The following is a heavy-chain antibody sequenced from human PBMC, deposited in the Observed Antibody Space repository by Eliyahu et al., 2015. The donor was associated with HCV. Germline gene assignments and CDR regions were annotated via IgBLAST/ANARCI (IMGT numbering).Heavy chain of an antibody. Sequence: VQPGGSLRLSCEASGFTFSSHWMHWVRQAPGKGLVWVSRINSDVSSTSYADSVKGRFTISRDNAKNTLYLQMNSLRAEDTAVYYCASEDTMSYYGMDVWGQGTTVTVSS. D-gene: IGHD5-18*01. CDR1: GFTFSSHW. CDR3: ASEDTMSYYGMDV. V-gene: IGHV3-74*01. CDR2: INSDVSST. J-gene: IGHJ6*02.